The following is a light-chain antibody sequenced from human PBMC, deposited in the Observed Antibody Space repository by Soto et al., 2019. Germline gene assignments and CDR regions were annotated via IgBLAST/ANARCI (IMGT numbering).Light chain of an antibody. CDR1: SSDVGIYNY. CDR2: EVT. Sequence: QSVLTQPASVSGSPGQSIALSCTGSSSDVGIYNYVSWYQQHPGKVPKLIIYEVTNRPSGVSNRFSGSKSGNTASLTISGLQAGDEADYYCSSYTTSSTRVFGTGTKVTVL. CDR3: SSYTTSSTRV. J-gene: IGLJ1*01. V-gene: IGLV2-14*01.